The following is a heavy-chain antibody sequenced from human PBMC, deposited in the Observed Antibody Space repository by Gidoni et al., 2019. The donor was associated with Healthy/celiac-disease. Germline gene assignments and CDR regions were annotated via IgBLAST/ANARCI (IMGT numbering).Heavy chain of an antibody. J-gene: IGHJ3*02. Sequence: EVQLVESGGGLVQPGGSLRLSCAASGFTFSSYWMRWVRQAPGKGLEWVANIKQDGSEKYYVDSVKGRFTISRDNAKNSLYLQMNSLRAEDTAVYYCAREGGYYDFWSGYLNAFDIWGQGTMVTVSS. V-gene: IGHV3-7*03. CDR3: AREGGYYDFWSGYLNAFDI. CDR2: IKQDGSEK. CDR1: GFTFSSYW. D-gene: IGHD3-3*01.